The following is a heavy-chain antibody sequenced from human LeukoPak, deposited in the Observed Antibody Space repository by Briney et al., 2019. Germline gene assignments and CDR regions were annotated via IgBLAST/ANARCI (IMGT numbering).Heavy chain of an antibody. CDR3: ARLAMLRGVPYFDY. CDR2: ISYSGST. J-gene: IGHJ4*02. V-gene: IGHV4-59*01. D-gene: IGHD3-10*01. CDR1: GGPISGYY. Sequence: PSETLSLTCTVSGGPISGYYWSWIRQPPGKGLEWIGYISYSGSTNYNPSLKSRVTISVDTSKNQFSLKLSSVTAADTAVYYCARLAMLRGVPYFDYWGQGALVTVSS.